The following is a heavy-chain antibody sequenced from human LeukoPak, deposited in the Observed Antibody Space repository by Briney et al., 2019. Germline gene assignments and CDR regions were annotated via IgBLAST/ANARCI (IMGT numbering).Heavy chain of an antibody. J-gene: IGHJ6*02. CDR3: ARLQAEYYYYYGMDV. D-gene: IGHD4-11*01. Sequence: GESLKISCKGAGYRFNNYWIGWVRQMPGKGLEWMGLIYPGDSNTRYSPSFQGQVTISADKSISTGYLQWSSLKASDTAMYYCARLQAEYYYYYGMDVWGQGTTVTVSS. CDR1: GYRFNNYW. CDR2: IYPGDSNT. V-gene: IGHV5-51*01.